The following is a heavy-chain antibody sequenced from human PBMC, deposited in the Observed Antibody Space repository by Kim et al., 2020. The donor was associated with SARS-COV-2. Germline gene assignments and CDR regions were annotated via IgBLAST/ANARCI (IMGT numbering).Heavy chain of an antibody. CDR2: IRSKAYGGTT. Sequence: GGSLRLSCTASGFTFGDYAMSWVRQAPGKGLEWVGFIRSKAYGGTTEYAASVKGRFTISRDDSKSIAYLQMNSLKTEDTAVYYCTRERGIAARPDYYYYYMDVWGKGTTVTVSS. V-gene: IGHV3-49*04. CDR1: GFTFGDYA. D-gene: IGHD6-6*01. J-gene: IGHJ6*03. CDR3: TRERGIAARPDYYYYYMDV.